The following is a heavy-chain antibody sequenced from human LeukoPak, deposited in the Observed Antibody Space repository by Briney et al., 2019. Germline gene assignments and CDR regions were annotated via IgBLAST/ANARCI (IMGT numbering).Heavy chain of an antibody. D-gene: IGHD6-19*01. CDR2: IYYSGST. CDR1: GGSISSSSYY. Sequence: KPSETLSLTCTVSGGSISSSSYYWGWIRQPPGKGLEWIGSIYYSGSTYYNPSLKSRVTISVDTSKNQFSLKLSSVTAADTAVYYCARGSSGRCDAFDIWGQGTMVTDSS. J-gene: IGHJ3*02. V-gene: IGHV4-39*01. CDR3: ARGSSGRCDAFDI.